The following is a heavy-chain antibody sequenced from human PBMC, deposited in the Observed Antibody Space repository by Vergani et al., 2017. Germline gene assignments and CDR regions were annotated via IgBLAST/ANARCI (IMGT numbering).Heavy chain of an antibody. J-gene: IGHJ6*02. D-gene: IGHD1-26*01. CDR3: ARVRGSYYVYYYYYGMDV. V-gene: IGHV3-21*01. CDR1: GFTFSSYG. CDR2: ISSSSSYI. Sequence: EVQLVESGGGLVKPGGSLRLSCAASGFTFSSYGMNWVRQAPGKGLEWVSSISSSSSYIYYADSVKGRFTISRDNAKNSLYLQMNSLRAEDTAVYYCARVRGSYYVYYYYYGMDVWGQGTTVTVSS.